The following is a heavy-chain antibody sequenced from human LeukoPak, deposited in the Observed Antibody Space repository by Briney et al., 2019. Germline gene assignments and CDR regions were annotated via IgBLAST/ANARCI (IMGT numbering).Heavy chain of an antibody. CDR3: AKSYYSNYDYYYYYGMDV. CDR2: ISGSGGST. Sequence: GGSLRLSCAASGFTFSSYAMSWVRQAPGKGLEWVSAISGSGGSTYYADSVKGRFTISRDNSKNTLYLQMNSLRAEDTAVYYCAKSYYSNYDYYYYYGMDVWGQGTTVTVSS. D-gene: IGHD4-11*01. V-gene: IGHV3-23*01. J-gene: IGHJ6*02. CDR1: GFTFSSYA.